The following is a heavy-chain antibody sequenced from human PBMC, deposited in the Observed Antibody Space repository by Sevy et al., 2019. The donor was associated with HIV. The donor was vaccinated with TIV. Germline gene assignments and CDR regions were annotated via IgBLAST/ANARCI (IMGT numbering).Heavy chain of an antibody. CDR2: IHYSGST. V-gene: IGHV4-59*01. CDR3: ARAPPVRSGDDSLDWFDP. D-gene: IGHD5-12*01. J-gene: IGHJ5*02. CDR1: YGPISAYY. Sequence: SETLSLTCSVSYGPISAYYWNWIRQSPGKGLEWIGYIHYSGSTNYNPSFKSRVTMSLDTSKNQFSLQLNSVTAADTALDSCARAPPVRSGDDSLDWFDPWGRGTLVTVSS.